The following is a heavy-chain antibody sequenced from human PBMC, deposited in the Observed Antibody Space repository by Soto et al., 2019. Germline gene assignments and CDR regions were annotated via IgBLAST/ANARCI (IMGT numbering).Heavy chain of an antibody. Sequence: GSLRLSCAASGFTFSSYAMSWVRQAPGKGLEWVSAISGSGGSTYYADSVKGRFTISRDKSKNTLYLQMNSLRAEDTAVYYCARPALGTMFRGVNNWFDPWGQGTLVTVSS. CDR3: ARPALGTMFRGVNNWFDP. CDR2: ISGSGGST. J-gene: IGHJ5*02. D-gene: IGHD3-10*01. CDR1: GFTFSSYA. V-gene: IGHV3-23*01.